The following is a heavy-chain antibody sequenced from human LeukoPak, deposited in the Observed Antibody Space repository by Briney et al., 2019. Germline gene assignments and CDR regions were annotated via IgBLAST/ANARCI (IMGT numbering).Heavy chain of an antibody. Sequence: PSETLSLTCTVSGGSINTPNYYWGWIRQTPGKGLEWIGNIFYSGGTYYSPSLTSRVTISLDTSRNQFSLKLTSVTAADTAVYYCARVTYYYGSGSYKPDAFDIWGQGTMVTVSS. CDR3: ARVTYYYGSGSYKPDAFDI. CDR2: IFYSGGT. D-gene: IGHD3-10*01. J-gene: IGHJ3*02. CDR1: GGSINTPNYY. V-gene: IGHV4-39*07.